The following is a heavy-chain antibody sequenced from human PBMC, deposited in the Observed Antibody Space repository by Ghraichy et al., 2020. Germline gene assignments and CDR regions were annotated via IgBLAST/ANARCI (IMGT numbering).Heavy chain of an antibody. CDR1: GFTFSSYA. CDR2: ISGSGGST. J-gene: IGHJ4*02. D-gene: IGHD2-15*01. Sequence: GGSLRLSCAASGFTFSSYAMSWVRQAPGKGLEWVSAISGSGGSTYYADSVKGRFTISRDNSKNMLYLQMNSLRAEDTAVYYCAKEGYCSGGSCYRHLDYWGQGTLVTVSS. CDR3: AKEGYCSGGSCYRHLDY. V-gene: IGHV3-23*01.